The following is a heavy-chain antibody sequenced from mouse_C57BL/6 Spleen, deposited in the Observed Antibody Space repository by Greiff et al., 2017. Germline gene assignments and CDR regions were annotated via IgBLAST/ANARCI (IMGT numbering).Heavy chain of an antibody. V-gene: IGHV1-80*01. Sequence: VKLVESGAELVKPGASVKISCKASGYAFSSYWMNWVKQRPGKGLEWIGQIYPGDGDTTYNGKFKGKATLTADKSSSTAYMQLSSLTSEDSAVYFGSRLGDGYFAYWGQGTLVTVSA. CDR2: IYPGDGDT. J-gene: IGHJ3*01. CDR3: SRLGDGYFAY. D-gene: IGHD2-3*01. CDR1: GYAFSSYW.